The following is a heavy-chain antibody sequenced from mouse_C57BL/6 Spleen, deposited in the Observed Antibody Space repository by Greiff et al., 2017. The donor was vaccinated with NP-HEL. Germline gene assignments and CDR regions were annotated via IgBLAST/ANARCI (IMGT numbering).Heavy chain of an antibody. Sequence: QVQLKESGPELVKPGASVKISCKASGYAFSSSWMNWVKQRPGKGLEWIGRIYPGDGDTNYNGKFKGKATLTADKSSSTAYMQLSSLTSEDSAVYFCAFYSNWGNFDYWGQGTTLTVSS. CDR1: GYAFSSSW. CDR3: AFYSNWGNFDY. V-gene: IGHV1-82*01. D-gene: IGHD2-5*01. CDR2: IYPGDGDT. J-gene: IGHJ2*01.